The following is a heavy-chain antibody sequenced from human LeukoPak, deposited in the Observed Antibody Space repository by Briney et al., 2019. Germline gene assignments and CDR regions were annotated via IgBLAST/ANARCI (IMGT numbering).Heavy chain of an antibody. Sequence: SETLSLTCTVSGGSISSSSYYWGWIRQPPGKGLEWIGSIYYSGSTYYNPSLKSRVTISVDTSKNQFSLKLSSVTAADTAVYYCASLSLYYYDSSGSRFDYWGQGTLVTVSS. CDR1: GGSISSSSYY. CDR2: IYYSGST. V-gene: IGHV4-39*07. CDR3: ASLSLYYYDSSGSRFDY. J-gene: IGHJ4*02. D-gene: IGHD3-22*01.